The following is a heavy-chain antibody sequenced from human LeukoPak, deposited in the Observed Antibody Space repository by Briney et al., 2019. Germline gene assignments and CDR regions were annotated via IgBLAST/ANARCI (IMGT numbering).Heavy chain of an antibody. J-gene: IGHJ3*01. V-gene: IGHV3-7*01. D-gene: IGHD2-2*01. CDR2: IKQDGSHK. CDR1: GFIFSNHY. CDR3: ARESVIVPAADDAFDF. Sequence: PGGSLRLSCVASGFIFSNHYMTWVRQAPGKGLEWVANIKQDGSHKHFVDSVKGRFTISRDNAKNSLYLQMNSLRAEDTAVYYCARESVIVPAADDAFDFWGQGTMVTVSS.